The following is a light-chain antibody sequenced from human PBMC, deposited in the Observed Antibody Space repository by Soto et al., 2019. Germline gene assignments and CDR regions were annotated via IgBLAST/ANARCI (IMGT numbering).Light chain of an antibody. Sequence: QSVLTQPASVSGSPGQSITISCTGTTSDVGGYNFVSWYQHHPGKAPKLIIFEAGNRPSGVSNRFSGSKSGNTASLVISGLQTEDEGDYYCSSYTGSSTILFGGGTKVTVL. CDR3: SSYTGSSTIL. J-gene: IGLJ2*01. CDR2: EAG. V-gene: IGLV2-14*01. CDR1: TSDVGGYNF.